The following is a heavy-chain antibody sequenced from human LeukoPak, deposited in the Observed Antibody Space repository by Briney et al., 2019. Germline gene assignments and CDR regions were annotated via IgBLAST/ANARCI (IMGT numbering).Heavy chain of an antibody. D-gene: IGHD6-25*01. CDR3: ARGHLAAPLDY. Sequence: SETLSLTCAVYGGSFSGYYWSWIRQPPGKGLEWIGEINHSGGTNYNPSLKSRVTISVDTSKNQFSLKLSSVTAADTAVYYCARGHLAAPLDYWGQGTLVTVSS. J-gene: IGHJ4*02. CDR2: INHSGGT. V-gene: IGHV4-34*01. CDR1: GGSFSGYY.